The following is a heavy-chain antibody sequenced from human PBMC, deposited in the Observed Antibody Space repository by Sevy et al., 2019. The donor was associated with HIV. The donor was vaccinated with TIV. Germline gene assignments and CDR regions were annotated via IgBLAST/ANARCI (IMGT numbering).Heavy chain of an antibody. V-gene: IGHV3-23*01. D-gene: IGHD4-17*01. CDR3: AQPPAPGTTVTKD. Sequence: GGYLRLSCAASGFTFRNYVMTWVRQAPGKGLEWVSGISINGGGTYYADSVKGRFTISRDNSKNTTYLQMNSLRGEDTVVYYCAQPPAPGTTVTKDWGQGTLVTVSS. J-gene: IGHJ4*02. CDR1: GFTFRNYV. CDR2: ISINGGGT.